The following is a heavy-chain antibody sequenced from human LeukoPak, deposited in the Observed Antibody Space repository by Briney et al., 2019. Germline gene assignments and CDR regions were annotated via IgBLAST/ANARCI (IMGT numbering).Heavy chain of an antibody. D-gene: IGHD5-12*01. CDR3: ARDLLGAPSGYDYGGVYY. Sequence: GGSLRLSCAASGFTFSNYEMNWVRQAPGRGLEWVSYISSSGSLIYYADSVKGRFTISRDNAKDSLSLKMNSLRAEDTAVYYCARDLLGAPSGYDYGGVYYWGQGTLVTVSS. CDR2: ISSSGSLI. J-gene: IGHJ4*02. CDR1: GFTFSNYE. V-gene: IGHV3-48*03.